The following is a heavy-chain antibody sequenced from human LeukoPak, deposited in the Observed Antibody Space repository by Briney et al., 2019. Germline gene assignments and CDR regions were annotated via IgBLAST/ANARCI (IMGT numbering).Heavy chain of an antibody. V-gene: IGHV3-66*01. CDR1: GFTFSTNY. D-gene: IGHD1-26*01. CDR2: IYNGGST. CDR3: ARDIVGPPYDAFDI. J-gene: IGHJ3*02. Sequence: GGSLRLSCAASGFTFSTNYMSWVRQAPGKGLEWVSVIYNGGSTYYADSVKGRFTISRDNSKNTLYLQMNSLRAEDTAVYYCARDIVGPPYDAFDIWGQGTMVTVSS.